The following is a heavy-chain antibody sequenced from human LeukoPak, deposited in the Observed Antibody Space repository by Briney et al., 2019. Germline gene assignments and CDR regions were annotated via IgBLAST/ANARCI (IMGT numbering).Heavy chain of an antibody. Sequence: ASVKVSCKASGYTFTSYDINWVRQAPGQGLEWMGWISAYNGNTNYAQKLQGRVTMTTDTSTSTAYMELRSLRSDDTAVYYCARDPGIAVAGRGFDYWGQGTLVTVSS. D-gene: IGHD6-19*01. CDR3: ARDPGIAVAGRGFDY. CDR2: ISAYNGNT. V-gene: IGHV1-18*01. CDR1: GYTFTSYD. J-gene: IGHJ4*02.